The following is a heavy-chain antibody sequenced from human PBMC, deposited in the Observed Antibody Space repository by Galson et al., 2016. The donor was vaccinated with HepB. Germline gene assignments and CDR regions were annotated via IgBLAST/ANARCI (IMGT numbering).Heavy chain of an antibody. Sequence: SLRLSCAASGFTLSSCATHWVRQPPGKGLEWVSVIWSDGIKKYYADSVKGRFTISRDTSKNTLYLEMNSLRADETAVYYCATEVRVMTPHGYFAYWGQGTQVTVCS. D-gene: IGHD3-16*01. V-gene: IGHV3-33*01. CDR2: IWSDGIKK. CDR3: ATEVRVMTPHGYFAY. J-gene: IGHJ4*02. CDR1: GFTLSSCA.